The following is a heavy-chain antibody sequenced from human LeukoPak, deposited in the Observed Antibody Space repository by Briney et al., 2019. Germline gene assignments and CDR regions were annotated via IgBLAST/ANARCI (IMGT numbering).Heavy chain of an antibody. Sequence: PSETLSLTCTVSGGSISSYYWSWIRQPAGKGLEWIGRIYTSGSTNYNPSLKSRVTMSVDTSKNQFSLKLSSVTAADTAVYYCAREGVYYGSGSHYYYYYMDVWGKGTTVTVSS. D-gene: IGHD3-10*01. J-gene: IGHJ6*03. V-gene: IGHV4-4*07. CDR3: AREGVYYGSGSHYYYYYMDV. CDR1: GGSISSYY. CDR2: IYTSGST.